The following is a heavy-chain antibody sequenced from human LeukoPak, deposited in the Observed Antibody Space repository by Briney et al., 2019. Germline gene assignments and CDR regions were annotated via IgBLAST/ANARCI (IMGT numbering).Heavy chain of an antibody. Sequence: SETLSLTCTVSGGSISSCSYYWGWIRQPPGKGVEWFGSIYCSGSTYYNPSLKSRVTISVDTSKDQFSLKLSSVTAADTAVYYCASSSSGSYFLLGYWGQGTLVTVSS. J-gene: IGHJ4*02. CDR1: GGSISSCSYY. V-gene: IGHV4-39*01. CDR2: IYCSGST. D-gene: IGHD1-26*01. CDR3: ASSSSGSYFLLGY.